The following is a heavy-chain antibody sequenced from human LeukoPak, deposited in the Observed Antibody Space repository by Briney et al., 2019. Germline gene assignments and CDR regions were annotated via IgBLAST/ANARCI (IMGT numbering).Heavy chain of an antibody. Sequence: PSETLSLTCTVSGGSISSGDYYWSWIRHPPPKALEWIGYLHYTGSTYYNPSLKSRVTISVDTSKNQFSLKLSSVTAADTAVYYCASHSVDTAMVWPPEANWFDPWGQGTLVTVSS. J-gene: IGHJ5*02. CDR1: GGSISSGDYY. V-gene: IGHV4-30-4*01. CDR2: LHYTGST. CDR3: ASHSVDTAMVWPPEANWFDP. D-gene: IGHD5-18*01.